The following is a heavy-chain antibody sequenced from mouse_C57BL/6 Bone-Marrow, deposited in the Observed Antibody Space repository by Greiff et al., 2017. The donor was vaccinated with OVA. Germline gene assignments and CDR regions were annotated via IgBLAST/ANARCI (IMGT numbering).Heavy chain of an antibody. D-gene: IGHD1-1*01. J-gene: IGHJ2*01. CDR1: GYTFTDYN. Sequence: VQLQQSGPELVKPGASVKIPCKASGYTFTDYNMDWVKQSNGKSLEWIGDNNPNNGGTIYNQKFKGKATLTVDKSSSTAYMELRSLTSEDTAVYYYARGATVFDYWGKGTTLTVSS. CDR2: NNPNNGGT. CDR3: ARGATVFDY. V-gene: IGHV1-18*01.